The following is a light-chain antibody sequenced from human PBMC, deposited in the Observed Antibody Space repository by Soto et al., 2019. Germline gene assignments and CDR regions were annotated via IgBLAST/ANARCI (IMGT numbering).Light chain of an antibody. V-gene: IGKV1D-12*01. CDR1: QGISAW. Sequence: DIQMTQSPSSVSASVGDRVTITCRASQGISAWLAWYQQKPGKAPKHLIYASSSFQSGVPSRFSGSEFGTEFTRTNSSLQPVDCATYYGQQANSFPITFGQGTRLEIK. J-gene: IGKJ5*01. CDR3: QQANSFPIT. CDR2: ASS.